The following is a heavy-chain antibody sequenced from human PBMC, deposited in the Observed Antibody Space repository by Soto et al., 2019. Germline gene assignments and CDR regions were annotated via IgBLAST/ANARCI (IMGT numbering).Heavy chain of an antibody. D-gene: IGHD1-26*01. CDR3: ARDGIANTLYYYYGMDV. J-gene: IGHJ6*02. Sequence: GGSLRLSCAASGFTFSSYAMHWVRQAPGKGLEWVAVISYDGSNKYYADSVKGRFTISRDNSKNTLYLQMNSLRAEDTAVYYCARDGIANTLYYYYGMDVWGQGTTVTAP. CDR2: ISYDGSNK. CDR1: GFTFSSYA. V-gene: IGHV3-30-3*01.